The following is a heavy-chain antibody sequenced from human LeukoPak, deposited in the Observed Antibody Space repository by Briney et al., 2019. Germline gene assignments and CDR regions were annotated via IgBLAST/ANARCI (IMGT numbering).Heavy chain of an antibody. V-gene: IGHV4-59*01. CDR2: IFQSGTT. Sequence: SETLSLTCTVSGDSITTYYWSWIRRPPGKGLEWIGYIFQSGTTKYNPSLKSRVTILSDVSKNQFSLNLTSVTAADTAVYYCARDSWGRFDYWGQGTLVAVSS. D-gene: IGHD7-27*01. CDR1: GDSITTYY. CDR3: ARDSWGRFDY. J-gene: IGHJ4*02.